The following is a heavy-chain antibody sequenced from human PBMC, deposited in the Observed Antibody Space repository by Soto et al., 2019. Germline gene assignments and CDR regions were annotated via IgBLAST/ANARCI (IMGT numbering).Heavy chain of an antibody. J-gene: IGHJ5*01. CDR3: VRRIVGTTNWFDS. CDR1: GWTLSNYA. Sequence: GSLRLSCSGSGWTLSNYAMQWVRQPPGKGLEYVSAISSNGGRTYYADSVKGRFTISRDNSKNSLYLQMSSLRVEDTAVYYCVRRIVGTTNWFDSWGQGTLVTVSS. CDR2: ISSNGGRT. V-gene: IGHV3-64D*08. D-gene: IGHD1-26*01.